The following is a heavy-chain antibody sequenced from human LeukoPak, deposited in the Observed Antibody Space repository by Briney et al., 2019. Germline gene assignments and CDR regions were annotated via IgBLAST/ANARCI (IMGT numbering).Heavy chain of an antibody. CDR1: GFVFNDYA. D-gene: IGHD6-19*01. J-gene: IGHJ4*02. V-gene: IGHV3-15*01. CDR2: IKSKTDGGTT. Sequence: GGSLRLSCAASGFVFNDYAMHWVRQAPGKGLEWVGRIKSKTDGGTTVYAAPVKGRFTISRDDSKNTVYVEMNSLKAEDTAAYYCTTDGIAVAGHFWGQGTLVTVSS. CDR3: TTDGIAVAGHF.